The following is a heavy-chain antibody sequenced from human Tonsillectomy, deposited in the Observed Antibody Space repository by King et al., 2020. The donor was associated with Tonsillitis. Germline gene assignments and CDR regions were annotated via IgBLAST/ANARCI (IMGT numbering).Heavy chain of an antibody. D-gene: IGHD3-22*01. CDR3: TTEPLSYYYDSSGYYGGI. Sequence: VQLVESGGGFVKPGGSLRLSCAASGFTFSTAWMSLVRQAPGKGLGWSGRIKSKNECGTTNYAAPVKGKFTISRDDSRNTFYLQMNSLKTEDTAVYYCTTEPLSYYYDSSGYYGGIWGQGTMVTVSS. V-gene: IGHV3-15*01. CDR1: GFTFSTAW. CDR2: IKSKNECGTT. J-gene: IGHJ3*02.